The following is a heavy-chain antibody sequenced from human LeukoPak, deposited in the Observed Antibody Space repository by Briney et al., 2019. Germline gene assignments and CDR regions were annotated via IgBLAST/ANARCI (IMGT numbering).Heavy chain of an antibody. Sequence: PSETLSLTCTVSGDSVRSSSYFWAWIRQPPGKGLEWIANIYYSGSTYYNPSLKSRVTISVDTSKNQFSLKLSSVTAADTAVYYCASIVVVPAYWGQGTLVTVSS. J-gene: IGHJ4*02. CDR2: IYYSGST. D-gene: IGHD2-2*01. CDR3: ASIVVVPAY. V-gene: IGHV4-39*01. CDR1: GDSVRSSSYF.